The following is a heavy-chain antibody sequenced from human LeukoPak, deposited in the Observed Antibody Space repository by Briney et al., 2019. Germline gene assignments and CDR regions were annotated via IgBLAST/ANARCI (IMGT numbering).Heavy chain of an antibody. D-gene: IGHD3-10*02. Sequence: GGSLRLSCAASGFTFSSYEMNWVRQAPGKGLEWVSYISSSGSTIYYADSVKGRFTISRDNAKNSLHLRMNSLRAEDTAVYYCAELGITMIGGVWGKGTTVTISS. CDR3: AELGITMIGGV. CDR2: ISSSGSTI. J-gene: IGHJ6*04. CDR1: GFTFSSYE. V-gene: IGHV3-48*03.